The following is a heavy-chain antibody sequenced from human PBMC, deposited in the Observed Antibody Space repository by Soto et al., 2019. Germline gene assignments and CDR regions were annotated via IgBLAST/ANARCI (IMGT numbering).Heavy chain of an antibody. CDR1: GFTFSSYG. CDR3: AKAATISTLYYFDS. V-gene: IGHV3-23*01. CDR2: ITGSGGST. D-gene: IGHD4-4*01. Sequence: EVQLLESGGGLVQPGGSLRLSCSASGFTFSSYGMSWVRQAPGKGLEWVSLITGSGGSTFYADSVKRRFTISRDTAKNTLYLQMNSRRVDDTALYYCAKAATISTLYYFDSWGQGTLVTVSS. J-gene: IGHJ4*02.